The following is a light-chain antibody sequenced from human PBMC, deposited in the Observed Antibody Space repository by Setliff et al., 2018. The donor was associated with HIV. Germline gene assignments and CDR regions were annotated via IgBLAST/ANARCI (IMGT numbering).Light chain of an antibody. CDR1: SNGVGSYNL. J-gene: IGLJ1*01. Sequence: QSALTQPASVSGSPGQSITISCTGTSNGVGSYNLVSWYQLHPGKAPKLMIYEVSKRPSGISNRFSGSKSGNTASLTISGLQAEDEADYYCCSYAGGSTFVFGSGTKVTVL. CDR3: CSYAGGSTFV. V-gene: IGLV2-23*02. CDR2: EVS.